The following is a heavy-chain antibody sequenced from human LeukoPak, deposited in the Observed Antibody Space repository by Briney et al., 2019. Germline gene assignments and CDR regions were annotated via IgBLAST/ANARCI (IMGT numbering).Heavy chain of an antibody. CDR2: IIPIFGTA. D-gene: IGHD3-3*01. Sequence: SVKVSCKASGDTFSSYAISWVRQAPGQGLEWMGGIIPIFGTANYAQKFQGRVTVTTDKSTSTAYMELRSLRSEDTAVYYCAEESNLRFWEWSPDYWGQGTLVTVSS. CDR3: AEESNLRFWEWSPDY. CDR1: GDTFSSYA. V-gene: IGHV1-69*05. J-gene: IGHJ4*02.